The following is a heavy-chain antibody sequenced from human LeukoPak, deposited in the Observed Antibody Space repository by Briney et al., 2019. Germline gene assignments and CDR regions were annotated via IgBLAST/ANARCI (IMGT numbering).Heavy chain of an antibody. CDR1: GYTFTSYG. Sequence: ASVKVSCKASGYTFTSYGISWVRQAPRQGLEWMGWISAYNGNTNYPQKFQGRVTMTTYTSTSTAYMELRRLRSDDTAMYYCVRSDNSGYYPRTLDYWGQGTLVTVSS. J-gene: IGHJ4*02. CDR3: VRSDNSGYYPRTLDY. CDR2: ISAYNGNT. D-gene: IGHD3-22*01. V-gene: IGHV1-18*01.